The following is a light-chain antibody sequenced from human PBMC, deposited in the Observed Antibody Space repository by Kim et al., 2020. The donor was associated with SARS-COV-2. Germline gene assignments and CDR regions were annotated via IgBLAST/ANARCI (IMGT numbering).Light chain of an antibody. Sequence: AAGGDRVTRTCRESKNSNNYLNWYQQKPGKAPKLLIYGASSLQSGVQERFSGSESGTGFTLTVSSLQPEDFATYYCQQSYSTPPVFGQGTRLEIK. CDR3: QQSYSTPPV. CDR1: KNSNNY. J-gene: IGKJ5*01. CDR2: GAS. V-gene: IGKV1-39*01.